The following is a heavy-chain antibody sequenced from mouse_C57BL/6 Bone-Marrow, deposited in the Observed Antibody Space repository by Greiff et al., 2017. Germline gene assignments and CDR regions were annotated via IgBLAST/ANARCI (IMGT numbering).Heavy chain of an antibody. CDR1: GYTFTNYW. Sequence: VKLQQSGAELVRPGTSVKMSCKASGYTFTNYWIGWAKQRPGHGLEWIGDIYPGGGYTNYNEKFKGKATLTADTSSSTASLQFSSLTSKDSAIYYCARSWLREGYFDYWGQGTTLTVSS. V-gene: IGHV1-63*01. D-gene: IGHD2-2*01. J-gene: IGHJ2*01. CDR3: ARSWLREGYFDY. CDR2: IYPGGGYT.